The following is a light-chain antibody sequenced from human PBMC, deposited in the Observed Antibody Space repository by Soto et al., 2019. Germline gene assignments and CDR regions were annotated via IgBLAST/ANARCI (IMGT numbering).Light chain of an antibody. J-gene: IGKJ1*01. CDR3: QQYYSTPPAA. Sequence: DIVMTQSPDSLAVSLGERATINCKSSQSVLYSSKNKNYLAWYQQKPGQPPKLLIYWASTRESGVPDRFSGSGSETDFTLTISSLQAEDVAVYYCQQYYSTPPAAFGQGTKVDIK. V-gene: IGKV4-1*01. CDR2: WAS. CDR1: QSVLYSSKNKNY.